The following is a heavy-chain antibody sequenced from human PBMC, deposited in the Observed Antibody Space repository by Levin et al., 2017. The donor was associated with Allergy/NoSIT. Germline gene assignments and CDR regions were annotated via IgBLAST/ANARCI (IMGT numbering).Heavy chain of an antibody. D-gene: IGHD2-21*01. Sequence: ASVKVSCRASGYTFTSFFIHWVRQAPGQGLEWMGIINPSGGSTTYAQKFQGRVTMTRDTSTSTVYMDLTGLRSEDTAVYYCARDIPSKREGIDHWGQGTLVTVSS. J-gene: IGHJ4*02. V-gene: IGHV1-46*01. CDR2: INPSGGST. CDR3: ARDIPSKREGIDH. CDR1: GYTFTSFF.